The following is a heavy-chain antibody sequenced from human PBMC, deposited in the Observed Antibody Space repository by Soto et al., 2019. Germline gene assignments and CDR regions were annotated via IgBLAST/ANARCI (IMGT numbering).Heavy chain of an antibody. D-gene: IGHD4-17*01. CDR3: ARTAYGDYLDY. J-gene: IGHJ4*02. Sequence: PSETLSLTCTVSGGSISSGDYYWSWIRQPPGKGLEWIGYIYYSGSTYYNPSLKSRVTISVDTSKNQFSLKLGSVTAADTAVYYCARTAYGDYLDYWGQGTLVTVSS. CDR2: IYYSGST. V-gene: IGHV4-30-4*01. CDR1: GGSISSGDYY.